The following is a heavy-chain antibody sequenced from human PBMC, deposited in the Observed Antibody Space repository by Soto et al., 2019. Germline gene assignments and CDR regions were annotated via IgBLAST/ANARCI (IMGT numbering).Heavy chain of an antibody. CDR2: IHNDGSTT. J-gene: IGHJ4*01. CDR3: ARDNWTSY. D-gene: IGHD1-20*01. V-gene: IGHV3-74*01. CDR1: GFTFSSYW. Sequence: EVQLVESGEGLVQPGGSVRLSCAASGFTFSSYWMHWVRQAPGKGLMWVSRIHNDGSTTRYADSVKGRFTISRDNAKNTLYLQMSRLRVEDTAVYYCARDNWTSYWGQGTLVTVSS.